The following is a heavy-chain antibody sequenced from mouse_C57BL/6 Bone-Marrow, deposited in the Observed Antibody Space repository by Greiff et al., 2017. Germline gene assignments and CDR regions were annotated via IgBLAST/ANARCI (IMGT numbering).Heavy chain of an antibody. J-gene: IGHJ2*01. Sequence: EVMLVESEGGLVQPGSSMKLSCTASRFTFSDYYMAWVRQVPEKPLECVANFNYDGSSPYYLDSLKSRFIISRSNAKNMLYLQMCRLKSEDTATCYCARSNWDVFDYWGQGTTLTVSS. CDR3: ARSNWDVFDY. CDR2: FNYDGSSP. D-gene: IGHD4-1*01. CDR1: RFTFSDYY. V-gene: IGHV5-16*01.